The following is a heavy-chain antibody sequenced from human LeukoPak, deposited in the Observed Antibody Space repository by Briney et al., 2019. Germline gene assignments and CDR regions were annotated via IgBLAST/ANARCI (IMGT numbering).Heavy chain of an antibody. CDR3: ARGPGPDYYYYYYMDV. CDR2: MNPNSGNT. V-gene: IGHV1-8*01. Sequence: ASVKVSCKASGYTFTSYDINWVRQATGQGLEWMGWMNPNSGNTGYAQKFQGRVTMTRNTSISTAYMELSSLRSEDTAVYYCARGPGPDYYYYYYMDVWGKGTTVTVSS. CDR1: GYTFTSYD. J-gene: IGHJ6*03.